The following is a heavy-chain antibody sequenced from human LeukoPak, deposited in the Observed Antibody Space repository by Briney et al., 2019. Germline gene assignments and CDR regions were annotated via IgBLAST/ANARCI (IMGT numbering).Heavy chain of an antibody. Sequence: PSETLSLTCTVSGGSISSSSYYWGWIRQPPGRGLEWIGSIYYSGSTYYNPSLKSRVTISVDTSKNQFSLKLSSVTAADTAVYYCARGIRLDLQLGIRFDPGGQGTLVTVSS. CDR2: IYYSGST. V-gene: IGHV4-39*07. J-gene: IGHJ5*02. CDR1: GGSISSSSYY. D-gene: IGHD6-6*01. CDR3: ARGIRLDLQLGIRFDP.